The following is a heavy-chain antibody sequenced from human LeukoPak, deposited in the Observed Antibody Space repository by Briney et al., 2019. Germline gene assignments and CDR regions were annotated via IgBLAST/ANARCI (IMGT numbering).Heavy chain of an antibody. D-gene: IGHD3-3*01. J-gene: IGHJ6*02. CDR3: ARSHAAYDFWSGYYTGYYYYGMDV. CDR1: GYTFTSYD. Sequence: ASVKVSCKASGYTFTSYDINWVRQATGQGLEWMGWMNPNSGNTGYAQKFRGRVTMTRNTSISTAYMELSSLRSEDTAVYYCARSHAAYDFWSGYYTGYYYYGMDVWGQGTTVTVSS. V-gene: IGHV1-8*01. CDR2: MNPNSGNT.